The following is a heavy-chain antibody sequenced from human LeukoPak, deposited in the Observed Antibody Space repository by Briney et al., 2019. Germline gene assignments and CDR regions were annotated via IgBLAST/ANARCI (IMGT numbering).Heavy chain of an antibody. CDR1: GYTFNNYG. Sequence: ASVKVSCKASGYTFNNYGISWVRQAPGQGLEWMGWISPYNGNTNYAQKLQGRVTMTRDTSTSTAYMELSSLRSEDTAVYYCARDSGYDYYYYMDVWGKGTTVTISS. D-gene: IGHD5-12*01. V-gene: IGHV1-18*01. CDR2: ISPYNGNT. J-gene: IGHJ6*03. CDR3: ARDSGYDYYYYMDV.